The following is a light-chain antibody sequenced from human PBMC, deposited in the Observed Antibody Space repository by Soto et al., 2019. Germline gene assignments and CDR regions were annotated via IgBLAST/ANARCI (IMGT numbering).Light chain of an antibody. CDR1: RRISTY. J-gene: IGKJ4*02. CDR2: EAL. V-gene: IGKV3-11*01. CDR3: QQRNNWPLT. Sequence: EIVVTQYPASLSVSPGERATLSCRASRRISTYLAWYQQKPGQAPRLLIYEALNRATGIPARFSGSGSGTDFTLTISSLEPEDFAVYYCQQRNNWPLTFAGGTKVDNK.